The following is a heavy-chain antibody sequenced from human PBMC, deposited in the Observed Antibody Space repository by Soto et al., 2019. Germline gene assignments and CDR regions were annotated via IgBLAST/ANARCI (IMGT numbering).Heavy chain of an antibody. J-gene: IGHJ4*02. CDR1: GGSISSSSYY. CDR2: IYYSGST. CDR3: ARSLLRTLSMFDY. Sequence: SETLSLTCTVSGGSISSSSYYWGWIRQPPGKGLEWIGSIYYSGSTYYNPSLKSRVTISVDTSKNQFSLKLSSVTAADTAVYYCARSLLRTLSMFDYWGQGTLVTVSS. V-gene: IGHV4-39*01. D-gene: IGHD3-16*01.